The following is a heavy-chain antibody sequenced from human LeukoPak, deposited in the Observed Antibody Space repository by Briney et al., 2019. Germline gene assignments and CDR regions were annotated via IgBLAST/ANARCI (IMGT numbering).Heavy chain of an antibody. CDR1: GFTFGNAW. V-gene: IGHV3-15*01. CDR2: IKRKTDGGTT. CDR3: TTGLST. J-gene: IGHJ5*02. D-gene: IGHD3-16*02. Sequence: GGSLTLSCAASGFTFGNAWMRWVRQAPGNGLERVGRIKRKTDGGTTEYYTPVKGRFTISRDDSKNTVFLQMNSLRTEDTAVYYCTTGLSTWGQGTLVTVSS.